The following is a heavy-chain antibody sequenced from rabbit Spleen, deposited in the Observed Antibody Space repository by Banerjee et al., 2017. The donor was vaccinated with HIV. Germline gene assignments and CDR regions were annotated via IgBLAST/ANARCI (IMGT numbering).Heavy chain of an antibody. Sequence: QEQLEESGGGLVQPEGSLTLTCTASGFSFSISYYMCWVRQAPGKGLEWIACIYTGSSGSTYYASWAKGRFTITRSTSLNTVTLQLNSLTAADTATYFCAGGFAGYNGYGYPYLNLWGPGTLVTVS. J-gene: IGHJ4*01. CDR1: GFSFSISYY. CDR3: AGGFAGYNGYGYPYLNL. V-gene: IGHV1S45*01. CDR2: IYTGSSGST. D-gene: IGHD6-1*01.